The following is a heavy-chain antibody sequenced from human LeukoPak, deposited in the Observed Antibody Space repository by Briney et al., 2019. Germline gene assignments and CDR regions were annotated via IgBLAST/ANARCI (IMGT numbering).Heavy chain of an antibody. J-gene: IGHJ4*02. Sequence: GGSLRLSCAAFGFTFSSYEMNWVRQAPGKGLEWVSYISSSGSTIYYADSVKGRFTISRDNAKNSLYLQMNSLRAEDTAVYYCARGGLYYDSSGYYHWGQGTLVAVSS. D-gene: IGHD3-22*01. CDR1: GFTFSSYE. CDR2: ISSSGSTI. CDR3: ARGGLYYDSSGYYH. V-gene: IGHV3-48*03.